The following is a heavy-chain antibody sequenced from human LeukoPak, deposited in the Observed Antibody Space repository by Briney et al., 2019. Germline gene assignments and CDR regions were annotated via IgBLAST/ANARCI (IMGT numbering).Heavy chain of an antibody. CDR2: IYPGDSDT. CDR1: GYSFPNYW. Sequence: GESLKISCWGSGYSFPNYWIAWVLQLPGKGLEWMVIIYPGDSDTRYSPSFQGQVTISADKSISTAYLQWSSLKASDTAMYYCARHAYSSGSRDFDYWGQGTLVTVSS. J-gene: IGHJ4*02. V-gene: IGHV5-51*01. CDR3: ARHAYSSGSRDFDY. D-gene: IGHD6-19*01.